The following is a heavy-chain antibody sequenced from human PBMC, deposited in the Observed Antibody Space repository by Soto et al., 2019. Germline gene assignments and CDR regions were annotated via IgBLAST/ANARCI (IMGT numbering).Heavy chain of an antibody. V-gene: IGHV3-23*01. Sequence: EVQLLESGGGLVQPGGSLRLSCAASGFTFSSYAMSWVRQAPGKGLEWVSAISGSGGSTYYADSVKGRFTISRDNPKNTLYLQMNSLRAEDTAVYYCAKDPSRYYGSWSYFYFDYWGQGTLVTVSS. CDR3: AKDPSRYYGSWSYFYFDY. CDR1: GFTFSSYA. D-gene: IGHD3-10*01. J-gene: IGHJ4*02. CDR2: ISGSGGST.